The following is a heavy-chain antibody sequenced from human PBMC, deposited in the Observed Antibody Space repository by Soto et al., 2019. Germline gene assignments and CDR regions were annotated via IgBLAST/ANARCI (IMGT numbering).Heavy chain of an antibody. D-gene: IGHD3-3*01. J-gene: IGHJ6*02. Sequence: GSSVNVSHKPSVCTFSRYAISGVRQAPGQGLEWMGGIIPILGTANYAQKFQGRVTITADESTSTAYLELSSLRSEDPAGYYCARAVMGWSGPFGYYYGMDVWGQGTKVTVSS. CDR2: IIPILGTA. CDR1: VCTFSRYA. V-gene: IGHV1-69*13. CDR3: ARAVMGWSGPFGYYYGMDV.